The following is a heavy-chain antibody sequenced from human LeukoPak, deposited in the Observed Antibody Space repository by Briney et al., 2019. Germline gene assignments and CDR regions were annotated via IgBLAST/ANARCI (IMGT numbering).Heavy chain of an antibody. CDR3: ARLLSSTWYWFDP. Sequence: SETLSLTCTVSGGSISSYYWSWIRQPPGKGLEWIGYIYYSGSTNYNPSLKSRVTISVDTSKNQFSLKLNSVTAADTAVYYCARLLSSTWYWFDPWGQSTLITVSS. CDR1: GGSISSYY. V-gene: IGHV4-59*08. CDR2: IYYSGST. J-gene: IGHJ5*02. D-gene: IGHD6-13*01.